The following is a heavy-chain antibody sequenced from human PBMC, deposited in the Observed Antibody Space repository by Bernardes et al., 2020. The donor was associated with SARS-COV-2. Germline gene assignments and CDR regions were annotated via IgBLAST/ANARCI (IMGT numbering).Heavy chain of an antibody. CDR3: ARDDLGAAHLYYYYGMDV. J-gene: IGHJ6*02. CDR1: GYTFSSYD. CDR2: MTPNSGNT. D-gene: IGHD6-6*01. V-gene: IGHV1-8*01. Sequence: ASVKVSCKASGYTFSSYDINWVRQATGQGLEWMGWMTPNSGNTGYAQKFQGRVTMTRNTSISTAYMELRSLRSEDTAVYYCARDDLGAAHLYYYYGMDVWGQGTTVTVSS.